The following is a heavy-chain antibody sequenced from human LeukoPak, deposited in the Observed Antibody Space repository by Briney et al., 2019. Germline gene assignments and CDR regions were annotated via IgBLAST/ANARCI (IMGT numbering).Heavy chain of an antibody. CDR1: GFTFSSYG. J-gene: IGHJ4*02. CDR3: AKDRLPLGELSLFDY. CDR2: VWYDGNNK. D-gene: IGHD3-16*02. V-gene: IGHV3-33*06. Sequence: GGSLRLSCAASGFTFSSYGMHWVRQAPGKGLEWVAVVWYDGNNKYYAESVKGRFTISRDISKNTLYLQMNSLRAEDTAVYYCAKDRLPLGELSLFDYWGQGTLVTVSS.